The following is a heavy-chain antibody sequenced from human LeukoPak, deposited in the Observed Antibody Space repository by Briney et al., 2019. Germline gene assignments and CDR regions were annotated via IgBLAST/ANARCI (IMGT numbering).Heavy chain of an antibody. CDR3: VKDPRDTYGTNWFVS. CDR2: ISGTGRGT. D-gene: IGHD2-21*01. V-gene: IGHV3-23*01. CDR1: GFSLGNYA. Sequence: GGSVRLSCVASGFSLGNYAMSWVRQAPGKGLQGVSQISGTGRGTWYAGFARDRFTISRDNAKKTLYLQMSDLRVQDTAMYYCVKDPRDTYGTNWFVSWGQGTLLIVSS. J-gene: IGHJ5*01.